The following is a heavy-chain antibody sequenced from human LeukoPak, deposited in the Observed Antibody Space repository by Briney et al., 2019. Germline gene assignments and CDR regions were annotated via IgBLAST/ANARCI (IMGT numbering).Heavy chain of an antibody. J-gene: IGHJ5*02. Sequence: SETLSLTCTVSGGSISSGGYYWSWIRQHPGKGLEWIGYIYYSGSTYYNPSLKSRVAISVDTSKNQFSLKLRFVTAADTAVYYCARGSRDLRIEAAAGPFDPWGQGTLVTVSS. CDR1: GGSISSGGYY. CDR3: ARGSRDLRIEAAAGPFDP. V-gene: IGHV4-31*03. CDR2: IYYSGST. D-gene: IGHD6-13*01.